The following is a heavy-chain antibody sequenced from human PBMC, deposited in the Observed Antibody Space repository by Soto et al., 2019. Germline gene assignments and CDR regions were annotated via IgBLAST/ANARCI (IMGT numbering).Heavy chain of an antibody. CDR2: LWSNGITR. CDR3: ARGHSYCSHLIAH. CDR1: VFSRSRYG. V-gene: IGHV3-33*01. D-gene: IGHD2-21*02. Sequence: PGGSLRLSCTASVFSRSRYGLHLIRQAPGKGLEWVAGLWSNGITRSYADSVKGRFTISRDTSENMLYLQMNSLGAEDTAVYYCARGHSYCSHLIAHWGQGTMVTVSS. J-gene: IGHJ4*02.